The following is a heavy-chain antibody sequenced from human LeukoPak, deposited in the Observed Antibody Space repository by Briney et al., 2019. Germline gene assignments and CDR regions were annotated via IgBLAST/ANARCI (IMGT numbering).Heavy chain of an antibody. CDR3: ARASLRAAYCGGDCPGDWFDP. CDR2: IYTSGST. Sequence: SETLSLTCTVSGGSISSYYWSWIRQPAGKGLEWIGRIYTSGSTNYNPSLKSRVTMSVDTSKNQFSLKLSSVTAADTAVYYCARASLRAAYCGGDCPGDWFDPWGQGTLVTASS. D-gene: IGHD2-21*02. V-gene: IGHV4-4*07. J-gene: IGHJ5*02. CDR1: GGSISSYY.